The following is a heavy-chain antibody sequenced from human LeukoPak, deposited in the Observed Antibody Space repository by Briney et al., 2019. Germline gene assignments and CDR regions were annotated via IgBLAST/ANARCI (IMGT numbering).Heavy chain of an antibody. Sequence: PSETLSLTCAVSGGSISSGGYSWSWIRQPPGKGLEWIGDIYHSGSTYYNPSLKSRVTISVDRSKNQFSLKLSSVTAADTAVYYCARWIYGSGSYAFDIWGQGTMVTVSS. CDR3: ARWIYGSGSYAFDI. D-gene: IGHD3-10*01. CDR2: IYHSGST. J-gene: IGHJ3*02. V-gene: IGHV4-30-2*01. CDR1: GGSISSGGYS.